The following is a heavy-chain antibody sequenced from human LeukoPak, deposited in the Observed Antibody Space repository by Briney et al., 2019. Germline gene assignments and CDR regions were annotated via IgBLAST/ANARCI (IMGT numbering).Heavy chain of an antibody. D-gene: IGHD6-13*01. V-gene: IGHV3-23*01. CDR2: ITGSGDGP. CDR3: AKDSYSKGDF. CDR1: GFTFSNYA. Sequence: GGSLRLSCAASGFTFSNYAMSWVRQAPGQGLEWVSAITGSGDGPYYAASVKGRFTISRDNSRNTLFLQMSSLRAEDTAVYYCAKDSYSKGDFWGQGVLVTVSS. J-gene: IGHJ4*02.